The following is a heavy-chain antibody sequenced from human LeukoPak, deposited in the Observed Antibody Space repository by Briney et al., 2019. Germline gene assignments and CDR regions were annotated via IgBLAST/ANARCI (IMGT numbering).Heavy chain of an antibody. CDR1: GFTFSTYE. CDR3: ARVGGVCTSGWCSYGMDV. Sequence: GGSLRLSCQASGFTFSTYEINWVRQAPGKGLERVSYISSSATTTYYADSVKGRFTISRDNAKNSLYLQMNSLRAEDAAVYYCARVGGVCTSGWCSYGMDVWGQGTTVTVSS. V-gene: IGHV3-48*03. J-gene: IGHJ6*02. CDR2: ISSSATTT. D-gene: IGHD6-19*01.